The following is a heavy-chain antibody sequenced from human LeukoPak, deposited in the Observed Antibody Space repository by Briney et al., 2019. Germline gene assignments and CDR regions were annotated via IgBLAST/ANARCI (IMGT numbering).Heavy chain of an antibody. CDR2: ISYDGSNK. CDR3: ARDPIAVAGTLTN. V-gene: IGHV3-30*03. J-gene: IGHJ4*02. Sequence: GGSLRLSCAASGFTFSSYGMHWVRQAPGKGLEWVAVISYDGSNKYYADSAKGRFTISRDNAKNSLYLQMNSLRAEDTAVYYCARDPIAVAGTLTNWGQGTLVTVSS. CDR1: GFTFSSYG. D-gene: IGHD6-19*01.